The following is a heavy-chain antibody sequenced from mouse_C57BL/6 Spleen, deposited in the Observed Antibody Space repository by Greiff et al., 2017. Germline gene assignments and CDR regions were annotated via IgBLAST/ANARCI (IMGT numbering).Heavy chain of an antibody. CDR1: GFSLTSYG. V-gene: IGHV2-9*01. Sequence: QVQLKESGPGLVAPSQSLSITCTVSGFSLTSYGVDWVRQPPGQGLEWLGVIWGGGSTNYNSALMSRLSISKDNSKSQVFVKMNSLQNDDTAMYYCAKRGRYAMDYWGQGTSVTVSS. J-gene: IGHJ4*01. CDR3: AKRGRYAMDY. CDR2: IWGGGST.